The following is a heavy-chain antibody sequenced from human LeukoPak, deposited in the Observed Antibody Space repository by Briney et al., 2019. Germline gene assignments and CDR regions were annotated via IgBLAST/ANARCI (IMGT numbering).Heavy chain of an antibody. Sequence: SETLSLTCTVSGGSISSSSYFWGWIRQPTGKGLEWIGEIVRSGNTKYNPSLKSRVTISVDTSKNQFSLNLTSVTAADTAVYYCARFGSSTWYKGAFAIWGQGTRLTVAS. CDR2: IVRSGNT. V-gene: IGHV4-39*07. J-gene: IGHJ3*02. D-gene: IGHD6-13*01. CDR1: GGSISSSSYF. CDR3: ARFGSSTWYKGAFAI.